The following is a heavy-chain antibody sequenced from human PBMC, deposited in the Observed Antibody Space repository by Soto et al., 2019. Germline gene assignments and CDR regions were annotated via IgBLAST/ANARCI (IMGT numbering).Heavy chain of an antibody. V-gene: IGHV3-74*01. Sequence: EVQLVESGGGLVQPGGSLRLSCAASGFTFSSYCMHWVRQAPGKGLVWVSRINTDGRSTNYADSVKGRFTISRDNAKNTLHLQMNCLRAEDTAVYYCARETRGFCSGGSCYPYYYYHATDVWGQGTTVTVSS. CDR1: GFTFSSYC. J-gene: IGHJ6*02. CDR3: ARETRGFCSGGSCYPYYYYHATDV. CDR2: INTDGRST. D-gene: IGHD2-15*01.